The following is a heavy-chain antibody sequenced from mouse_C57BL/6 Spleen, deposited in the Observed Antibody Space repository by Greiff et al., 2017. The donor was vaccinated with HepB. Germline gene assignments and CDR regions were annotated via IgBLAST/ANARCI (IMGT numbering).Heavy chain of an antibody. CDR3: ARRGDYDVGAMDY. J-gene: IGHJ4*01. CDR1: GFTFSSYG. Sequence: EVKLMESGGDLVKPGGSLKLSCAASGFTFSSYGMSWVRQTPDKRLEWVATISSGGSYTYYPDSVKGRFTISRDNAKNTLYLQMSSLKSEDTAMYYCARRGDYDVGAMDYWGQGTSVTVSS. CDR2: ISSGGSYT. V-gene: IGHV5-6*02. D-gene: IGHD2-4*01.